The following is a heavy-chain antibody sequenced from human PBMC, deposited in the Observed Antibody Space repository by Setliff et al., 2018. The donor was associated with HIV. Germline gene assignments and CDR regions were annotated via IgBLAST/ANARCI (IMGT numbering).Heavy chain of an antibody. CDR2: IHYTGNT. D-gene: IGHD3-22*01. V-gene: IGHV4-59*08. CDR1: GASISSYY. Sequence: PSETLSLTCTVSGASISSYYWSWIRQPPGKGLEWIGFIHYTGNTNYNPSLKSRVTMSTDTSKSQLSLKLNSVTAADTAVYYCARHWNYDTGLDPFDIWGQGTKVTVSS. J-gene: IGHJ3*02. CDR3: ARHWNYDTGLDPFDI.